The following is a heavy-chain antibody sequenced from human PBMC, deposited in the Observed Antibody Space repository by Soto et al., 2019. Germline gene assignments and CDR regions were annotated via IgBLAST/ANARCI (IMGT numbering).Heavy chain of an antibody. CDR3: ARVLKSISTQRRYYFDY. Sequence: ASETLSLTCAVCGGSFRGYYGSWIRQPPGKGLEWIGEINHSGSANYNPSLKSRVTISVDTSKNQFSLKLSSVTAADTAVYYCARVLKSISTQRRYYFDYWGQGTLVTVSS. CDR2: INHSGSA. CDR1: GGSFRGYY. D-gene: IGHD3-10*01. V-gene: IGHV4-34*01. J-gene: IGHJ4*02.